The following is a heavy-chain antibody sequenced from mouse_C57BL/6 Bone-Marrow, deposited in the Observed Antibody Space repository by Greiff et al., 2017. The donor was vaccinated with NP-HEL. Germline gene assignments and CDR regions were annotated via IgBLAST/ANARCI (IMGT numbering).Heavy chain of an antibody. J-gene: IGHJ4*01. CDR3: ARHYDYEYAMDY. V-gene: IGHV1-42*01. CDR2: INPSTGGT. D-gene: IGHD2-4*01. CDR1: GYSFTGYY. Sequence: VQLKQSGPELVKPGASVKISCKASGYSFTGYYMNWVKQSPEKSLEWIGEINPSTGGTTYNQKFKAKATLTVDKSSSTAYMQLKSLTSEDSAVYYCARHYDYEYAMDYWGQGTSVTVSS.